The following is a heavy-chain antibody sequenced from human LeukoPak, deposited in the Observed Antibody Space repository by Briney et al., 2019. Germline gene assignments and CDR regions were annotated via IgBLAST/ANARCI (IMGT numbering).Heavy chain of an antibody. CDR3: VRGSSWFWEYYFDY. Sequence: ETLSLTCTVSGGSISTTIYYWGWIRQPPGKGLEWVSVIYKDGSTHYADSVKGRFTISRDNSKNTVYLQLNSLRDEDTAVYYCVRGSSWFWEYYFDYWGQGTLVTVSS. V-gene: IGHV3-53*01. J-gene: IGHJ4*02. CDR2: IYKDGST. CDR1: GGSISTTIYY. D-gene: IGHD6-13*01.